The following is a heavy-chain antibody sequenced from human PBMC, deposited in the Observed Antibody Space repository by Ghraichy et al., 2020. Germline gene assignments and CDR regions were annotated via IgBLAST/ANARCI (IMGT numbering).Heavy chain of an antibody. Sequence: SETLSLTCAVSGYSISSGYYWGWIRQPPGKGLEWIGSIYHSGSTYYNPSLKSRVTISVDTSKNQFSLKLSSVTAADTAVYYCARVGCSGGSCYRFDYWGQGTLVTVSS. CDR1: GYSISSGYY. D-gene: IGHD2-15*01. CDR2: IYHSGST. CDR3: ARVGCSGGSCYRFDY. J-gene: IGHJ4*02. V-gene: IGHV4-38-2*01.